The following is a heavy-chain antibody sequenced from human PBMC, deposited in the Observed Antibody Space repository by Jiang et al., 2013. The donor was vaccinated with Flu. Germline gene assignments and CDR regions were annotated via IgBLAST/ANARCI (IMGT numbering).Heavy chain of an antibody. V-gene: IGHV3-30*02. D-gene: IGHD3-9*01. Sequence: VQLLESGGGVVQSGGSLRLSCVASGFSFSYYPMFWVRQAPGKGLDWLASIWFDGSNQHYGDSVKGRFTISRDNSKNTLYLQMNSLRAEDTAVYYCATLRGSSYDTYLMDFWGQGTLVTVSA. CDR2: IWFDGSNQ. CDR1: GFSFSYYP. J-gene: IGHJ4*02. CDR3: ATLRGSSYDTYLMDF.